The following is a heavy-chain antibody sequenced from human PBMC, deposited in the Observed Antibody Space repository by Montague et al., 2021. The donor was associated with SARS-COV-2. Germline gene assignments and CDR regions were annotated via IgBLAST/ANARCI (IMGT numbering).Heavy chain of an antibody. Sequence: ETLSLTCTVSGGSTNNYYWSWIRQPAGKGLEWIGCIHASGISTYNPSLETRVTMSVDTSKNQFSLKLSSVTAADTAVYYCARGRFYYDSGELGSWGQGTLVTVSS. V-gene: IGHV4-4*07. CDR1: GGSTNNYY. J-gene: IGHJ5*02. CDR2: IHASGIS. CDR3: ARGRFYYDSGELGS. D-gene: IGHD3-22*01.